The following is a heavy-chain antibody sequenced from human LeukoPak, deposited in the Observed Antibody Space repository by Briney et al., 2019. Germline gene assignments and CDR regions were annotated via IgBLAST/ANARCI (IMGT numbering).Heavy chain of an antibody. V-gene: IGHV3-21*01. J-gene: IGHJ4*02. D-gene: IGHD7-27*01. Sequence: PGGSLRLSCAASGFTFSSYSINWVRHAPGKGLEWVSSISSSSSYIYYADSVKGRFTISRDNAKNSLYLQMNSLRAEDTAVYYCARGPVTGDFDYWGQGTLVTVSS. CDR2: ISSSSSYI. CDR3: ARGPVTGDFDY. CDR1: GFTFSSYS.